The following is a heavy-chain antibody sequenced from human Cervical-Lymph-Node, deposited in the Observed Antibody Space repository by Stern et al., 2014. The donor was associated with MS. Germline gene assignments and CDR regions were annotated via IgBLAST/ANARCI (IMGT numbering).Heavy chain of an antibody. CDR2: IYYSGST. CDR1: GGSISSYY. D-gene: IGHD6-13*01. Sequence: QLQLQESGPGLVKPSETLSLTCTVSGGSISSYYRSWIRQPPGKGLEWIGYIYYSGSTNYNPSLKSRVTISVDTSKNQFSLKLSSVTAADTAVYFCARGYSSSWYWFDSWGQGTQVTVSS. J-gene: IGHJ5*01. CDR3: ARGYSSSWYWFDS. V-gene: IGHV4-59*01.